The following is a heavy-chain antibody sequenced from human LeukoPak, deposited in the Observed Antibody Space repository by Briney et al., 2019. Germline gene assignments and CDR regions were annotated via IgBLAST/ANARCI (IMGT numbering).Heavy chain of an antibody. Sequence: ASVKVSCKASGYTSTSYYMHWVRQAPGQGLEWMGIINPSGGSTSYAQKFQGRVTMTRDMSTSTVYMELSSLRSEDTAVYYCARGGRPVDTAMATNGDAFDIWGQGTMVTVSS. CDR1: GYTSTSYY. CDR3: ARGGRPVDTAMATNGDAFDI. CDR2: INPSGGST. V-gene: IGHV1-46*01. D-gene: IGHD5-18*01. J-gene: IGHJ3*02.